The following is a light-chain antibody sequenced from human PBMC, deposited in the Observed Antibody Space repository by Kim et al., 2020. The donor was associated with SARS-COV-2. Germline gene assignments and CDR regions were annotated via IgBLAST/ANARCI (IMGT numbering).Light chain of an antibody. V-gene: IGLV1-44*01. CDR3: AAWDDSLTGLV. J-gene: IGLJ3*02. Sequence: ELTQPPSASGTPGQRVTISCSGSSSNIGSNTVNWYQQLPGTAPKLLVYNNNQRPSGVPDQFSYAKSATSASLVLSGLQSEVEADYYCAAWDDSLTGLVFGGGTQLTVL. CDR2: NNN. CDR1: SSNIGSNT.